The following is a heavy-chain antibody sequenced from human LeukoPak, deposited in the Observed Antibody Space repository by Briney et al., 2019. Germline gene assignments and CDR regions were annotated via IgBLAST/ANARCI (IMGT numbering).Heavy chain of an antibody. D-gene: IGHD2-21*01. J-gene: IGHJ6*03. CDR3: ACGVPQSYYYMDV. CDR2: IYYTGSA. V-gene: IGHV4-59*12. Sequence: SETLSLTCTVSGDSINTYHWNWIPQPPGKVLEWIAHIYYTGSASYNTSLKSRATISVDTYKNLLSLSLSSVTAADTAVYYCACGVPQSYYYMDVWGKGTTVAVSS. CDR1: GDSINTYH.